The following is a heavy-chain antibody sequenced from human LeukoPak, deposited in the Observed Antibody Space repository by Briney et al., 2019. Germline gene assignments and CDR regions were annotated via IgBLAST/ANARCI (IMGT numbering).Heavy chain of an antibody. V-gene: IGHV3-7*02. CDR2: IKPDGGER. Sequence: GGSLRLSCAASGLTFSSYWMTWVRQAPAKGLEWVANIKPDGGERSYVDSVRGRFTISRDNAENSLYLQMNSLRAEDTAVYYCARWYYASGSYYLDYWGQGTLVTVSS. D-gene: IGHD3-10*01. J-gene: IGHJ4*02. CDR3: ARWYYASGSYYLDY. CDR1: GLTFSSYW.